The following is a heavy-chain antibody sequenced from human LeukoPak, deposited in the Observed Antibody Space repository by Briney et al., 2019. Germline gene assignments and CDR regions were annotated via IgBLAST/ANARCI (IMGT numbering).Heavy chain of an antibody. CDR2: INQTGKT. V-gene: IGHV4-34*01. J-gene: IGHJ4*02. CDR3: ARAPSADLYFDC. Sequence: SETLSLTCGVAGGSFSGFYWSWIRQTPGKGLEWIGDINQTGKTNYNPFLTDYNPSLKSRVTISVDSSTNELSLKVTSVTAADTGVYYCARAPSADLYFDCWGQGTLVTVSS. CDR1: GGSFSGFY.